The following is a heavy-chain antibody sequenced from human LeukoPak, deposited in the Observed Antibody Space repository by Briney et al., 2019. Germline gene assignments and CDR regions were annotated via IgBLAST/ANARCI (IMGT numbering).Heavy chain of an antibody. D-gene: IGHD5-12*01. CDR2: ITWDGRNT. CDR3: AKDGGRVATIGYFDY. CDR1: GFTFDDYV. V-gene: IGHV3-43D*03. Sequence: GGSLRLSCAASGFTFDDYVMHWVRQAPGKGLEWVSLITWDGRNTYYADSMKGRFTISRDNSKDSLYLQINSLRAEDTALYYCAKDGGRVATIGYFDYWGQGTLVTVSS. J-gene: IGHJ4*02.